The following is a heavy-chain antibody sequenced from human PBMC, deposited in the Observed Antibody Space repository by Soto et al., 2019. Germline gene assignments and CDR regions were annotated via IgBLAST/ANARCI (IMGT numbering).Heavy chain of an antibody. J-gene: IGHJ4*02. CDR3: ARDVSLYDSSKYAL. CDR2: ISAYNSKT. V-gene: IGHV1-18*01. D-gene: IGHD3-16*02. CDR1: GYNFIAYG. Sequence: EASVKVSCKASGYNFIAYGISWVRQAPGQGPEWMGWISAYNSKTNSAQKFQGRVTMTTDTSTSTAYLDLRSLRFYDTALYYCARDVSLYDSSKYALWGQGTLVTVSS.